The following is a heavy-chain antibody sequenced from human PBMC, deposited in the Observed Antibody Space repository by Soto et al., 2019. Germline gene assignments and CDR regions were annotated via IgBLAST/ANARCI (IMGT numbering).Heavy chain of an antibody. CDR3: VRSGTARLLRHSWFDT. Sequence: EVQLVESGGGLVKPGGFLRLSCAASGFTLNTYDMNWVRQAPGKGLEWVSSITASSAYIYYADSVRGRITISRDNAKNSLFLQMHSLRAEDSAVYYCVRSGTARLLRHSWFDTWGQGTLVTVSS. D-gene: IGHD2-21*01. CDR1: GFTLNTYD. J-gene: IGHJ5*02. V-gene: IGHV3-21*01. CDR2: ITASSAYI.